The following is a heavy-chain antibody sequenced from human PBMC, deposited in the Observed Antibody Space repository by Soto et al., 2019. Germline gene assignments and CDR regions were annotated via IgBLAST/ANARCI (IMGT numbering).Heavy chain of an antibody. D-gene: IGHD3-10*01. Sequence: SVKVSCKASGGTFSXYSISWVRQAPGQGLEWMGRIIPILGIANYAQKFQGRVTITADKSTSTAYMELSSLRSEDTAVYYCARDLRSYSGSGGTPYNWFAPRGQGTLVTVSS. CDR3: ARDLRSYSGSGGTPYNWFAP. J-gene: IGHJ5*02. CDR1: GGTFSXYS. CDR2: IIPILGIA. V-gene: IGHV1-69*04.